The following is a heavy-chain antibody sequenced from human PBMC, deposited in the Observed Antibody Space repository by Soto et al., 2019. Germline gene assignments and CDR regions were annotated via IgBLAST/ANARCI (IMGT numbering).Heavy chain of an antibody. J-gene: IGHJ5*02. V-gene: IGHV4-4*07. D-gene: IGHD1-1*01. CDR1: GASISGFY. CDR2: IYATGTT. CDR3: VRDGTKTLRDWFDP. Sequence: PSETLSLNCTVSGASISGFYWSWLRKSAGKGLEWIGRIYATGTTDYNPSLKSRVMMSVDTSKKQFSLKLRSVTAADTAVYYCVRDGTKTLRDWFDPWGQGISVTVS.